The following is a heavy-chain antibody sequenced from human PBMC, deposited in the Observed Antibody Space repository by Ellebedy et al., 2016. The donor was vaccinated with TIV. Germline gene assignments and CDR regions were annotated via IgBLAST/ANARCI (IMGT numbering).Heavy chain of an antibody. CDR3: VRRGFCSGGDCFSHTFDL. CDR2: IYPGDSDT. J-gene: IGHJ3*01. CDR1: GYTYTNYW. V-gene: IGHV5-51*01. D-gene: IGHD2-15*01. Sequence: GESLKISCEASGYTYTNYWIGWVRQMPGKGPEWMGIIYPGDSDTHQSPSFQGQVTISVDKSISTAYLQWSSLKASDTAMYYCVRRGFCSGGDCFSHTFDLWGQGTMVTVSS.